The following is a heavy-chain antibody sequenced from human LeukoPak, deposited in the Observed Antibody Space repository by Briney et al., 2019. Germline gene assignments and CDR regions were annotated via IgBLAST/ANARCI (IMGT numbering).Heavy chain of an antibody. D-gene: IGHD4-17*01. CDR2: ISSGSTVI. Sequence: PGGSLRLSCAASGFIFSNYGMHWVRQTPGKGLEWISYISSGSTVILYADSVKGRFSVSRDNAKNSLYLEMNNLSAMDTAVYFCARAMVTPSQDALDVWGRGTMVTVSS. CDR1: GFIFSNYG. J-gene: IGHJ3*01. V-gene: IGHV3-48*04. CDR3: ARAMVTPSQDALDV.